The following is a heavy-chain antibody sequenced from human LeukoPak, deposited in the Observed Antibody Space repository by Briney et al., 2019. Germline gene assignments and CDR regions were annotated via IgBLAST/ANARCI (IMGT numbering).Heavy chain of an antibody. Sequence: TSETLSLTCTVSGVSISSYYWSWIRQPPGKGLEWIGYIYYSGSTNYNPSLKSRATISVDTSKNQFSLKLSSVTAADTAVYYCARHGTLRYFDWLLSWGQGTLVTVSS. J-gene: IGHJ5*02. CDR2: IYYSGST. D-gene: IGHD3-9*01. CDR1: GVSISSYY. V-gene: IGHV4-59*08. CDR3: ARHGTLRYFDWLLS.